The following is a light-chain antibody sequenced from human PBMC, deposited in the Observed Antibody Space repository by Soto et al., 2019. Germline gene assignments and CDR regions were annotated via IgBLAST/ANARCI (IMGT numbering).Light chain of an antibody. CDR2: AAS. CDR1: QSISSY. V-gene: IGKV1-39*01. CDR3: QQSFSIPYT. Sequence: DMQMTQSPSSLSASVGDRVTITCRASQSISSYLNWYQQKPGKAPNLLIYAASSLQSGVPSRFSGSESGTDFTLTISSLQPEDFATYYCQQSFSIPYTFGQGTKLEIK. J-gene: IGKJ2*01.